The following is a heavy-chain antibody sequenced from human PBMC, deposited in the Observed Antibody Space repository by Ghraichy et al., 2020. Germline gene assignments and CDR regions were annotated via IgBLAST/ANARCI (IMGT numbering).Heavy chain of an antibody. CDR2: ISSSSSYI. Sequence: GESLNISCAASGFTFSSYSMNWVRQAPGKGLEWVSSISSSSSYIYYADSVKGRFTISRDNAKNSLYLQMNSLRAEDTAVYYCARDRPGAARPLDYWGQGTLVTVSS. CDR1: GFTFSSYS. D-gene: IGHD6-6*01. CDR3: ARDRPGAARPLDY. V-gene: IGHV3-21*01. J-gene: IGHJ4*02.